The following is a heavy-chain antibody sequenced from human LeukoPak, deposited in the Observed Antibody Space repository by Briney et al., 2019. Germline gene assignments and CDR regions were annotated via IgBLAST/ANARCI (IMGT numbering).Heavy chain of an antibody. V-gene: IGHV4-34*01. D-gene: IGHD1/OR15-1a*01. CDR3: ARDSRALPITGTKFYYYYYGMDV. CDR2: INHSGST. J-gene: IGHJ6*02. Sequence: SETLSLTCAVYGGSFSGYYWSWIRQPPGKGLEWIGKINHSGSTNYNPSLKSRVTISVDTSKNQFSLKLSSVTAADTAVYYCARDSRALPITGTKFYYYYYGMDVWGQGTTVTVSS. CDR1: GGSFSGYY.